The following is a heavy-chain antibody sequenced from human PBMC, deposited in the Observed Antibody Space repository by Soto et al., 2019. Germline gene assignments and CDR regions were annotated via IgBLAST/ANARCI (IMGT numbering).Heavy chain of an antibody. V-gene: IGHV3-48*02. CDR2: ISSSSSTI. J-gene: IGHJ3*02. Sequence: GGSLRLSCAASGFTFSSYSMNWVRQAPGKGLEWVSYISSSSSTIYYADSVKGRFTISRDNAKNSLYLQMNSLRDEDTAVYYCARRANRDIVLVPAAMPNDAFDIWGQGTMVTVSS. D-gene: IGHD2-2*01. CDR3: ARRANRDIVLVPAAMPNDAFDI. CDR1: GFTFSSYS.